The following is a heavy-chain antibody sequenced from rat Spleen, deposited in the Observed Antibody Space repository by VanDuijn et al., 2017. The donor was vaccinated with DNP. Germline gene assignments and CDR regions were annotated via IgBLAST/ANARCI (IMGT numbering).Heavy chain of an antibody. CDR2: ISASGGST. CDR1: GFTFSYYG. V-gene: IGHV5S11*01. J-gene: IGHJ2*01. Sequence: EVQLVESGGGLVQPGRSLKLSCAASGFTFSYYGMAWVRQAPKKGLEWVASISASGGSTSYRDSVKGRFTISRDNAKSTLYLQMDSLRSEETATYYCARQGNNFGYFDYWGQGVMVTVSS. D-gene: IGHD1-10*01. CDR3: ARQGNNFGYFDY.